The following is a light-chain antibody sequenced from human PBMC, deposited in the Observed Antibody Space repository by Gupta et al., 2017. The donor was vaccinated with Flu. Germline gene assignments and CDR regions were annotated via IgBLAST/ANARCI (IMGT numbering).Light chain of an antibody. Sequence: RVTIPCPAMHRFNSWLAWNQLLPGTAPRLLISRASTLMSGVPSRFRGSESGTEFNLTLSRLEPDDFAVYYCQQYTEYPWSFGHAPKVEI. J-gene: IGKJ1*01. V-gene: IGKV1-5*03. CDR2: RAS. CDR1: HRFNSW. CDR3: QQYTEYPWS.